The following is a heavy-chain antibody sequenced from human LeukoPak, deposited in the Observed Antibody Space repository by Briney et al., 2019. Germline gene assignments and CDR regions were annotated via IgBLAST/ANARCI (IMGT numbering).Heavy chain of an antibody. CDR2: ISYDGSNK. V-gene: IGHV3-33*05. D-gene: IGHD3-3*01. Sequence: GRSLRLSCAASGFTFSSYGMHWVRQAPGKGLEWVAVISYDGSNKTYADSVKGRFTISRDNSKNTLYLQMNSLRAEDTAVYYCAKWVITIFGVDSDYWGQGTLVTVSS. J-gene: IGHJ4*02. CDR1: GFTFSSYG. CDR3: AKWVITIFGVDSDY.